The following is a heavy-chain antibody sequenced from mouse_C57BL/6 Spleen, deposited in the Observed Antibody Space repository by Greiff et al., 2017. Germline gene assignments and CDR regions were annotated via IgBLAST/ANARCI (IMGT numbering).Heavy chain of an antibody. J-gene: IGHJ4*01. V-gene: IGHV1-64*01. CDR1: GYTFTSYW. CDR2: IHPNSGST. D-gene: IGHD2-1*01. CDR3: ARGVYYGNPRYYAMDY. Sequence: QVQLQQPGAELVKPGASVKLSCKASGYTFTSYWMHWVKQRPGQGLEWIGMIHPNSGSTNYNEKFKSKATLTVDKSSSTAYMQLSSLTSEDSAVYYCARGVYYGNPRYYAMDYWGQGTSVTVSS.